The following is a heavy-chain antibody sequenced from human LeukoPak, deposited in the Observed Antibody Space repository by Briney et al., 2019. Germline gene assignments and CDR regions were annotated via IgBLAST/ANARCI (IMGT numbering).Heavy chain of an antibody. CDR2: IKQDGNEK. Sequence: GGSLRLSCAASGFRFSSWWMSWVRQAPGKGLELVANIKQDGNEKYYVDSVKGRFTISRDNDKNSLYLQMNSLRAEDTAVYYCVREDRSCYYYWGQGTLVTVSS. D-gene: IGHD2-15*01. J-gene: IGHJ4*02. CDR3: VREDRSCYYY. CDR1: GFRFSSWW. V-gene: IGHV3-7*03.